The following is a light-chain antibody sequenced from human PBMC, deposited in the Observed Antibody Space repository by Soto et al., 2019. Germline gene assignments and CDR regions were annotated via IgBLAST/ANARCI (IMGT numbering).Light chain of an antibody. CDR3: QQRSNWPPWT. Sequence: EIVLTQSPATLSLSPGERATLSCRASQRVSSYLAWYQQKPGQAPRLLIYDSSNRATGIPARFSGSGSGTDFTLNISSLEPEDFAVYYCQQRSNWPPWTFGQGTKVEIK. V-gene: IGKV3-11*01. J-gene: IGKJ1*01. CDR1: QRVSSY. CDR2: DSS.